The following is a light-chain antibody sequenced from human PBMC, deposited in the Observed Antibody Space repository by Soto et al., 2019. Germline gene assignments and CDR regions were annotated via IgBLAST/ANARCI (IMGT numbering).Light chain of an antibody. V-gene: IGKV3-20*01. CDR1: QSVTSSY. J-gene: IGKJ2*01. Sequence: EIVLTQSPGTLSLSPGEGAILSCRASQSVTSSYLAWYQQKPGQPPRLLIYGASSRATGIPNRFSGSGSGTDFTLTISRLEPEDFAVYYCQQYGSSPDTFGQGTKLEIK. CDR2: GAS. CDR3: QQYGSSPDT.